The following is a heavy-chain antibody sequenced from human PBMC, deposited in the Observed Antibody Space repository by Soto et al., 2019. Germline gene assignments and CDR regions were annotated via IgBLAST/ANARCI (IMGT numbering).Heavy chain of an antibody. Sequence: QVQLQQWGAGLLKPSETLSLTCAVYGGSFSGYYWSWIRQPPGKGLEWIGEINHSGSTNYNPSLKSRVTISVDTFRNQFALNLSSVSAADTAVYYDERFFGYSSSKGGDYWGQGTLVTVSS. CDR1: GGSFSGYY. V-gene: IGHV4-34*01. D-gene: IGHD6-6*01. J-gene: IGHJ4*02. CDR2: INHSGST. CDR3: ERFFGYSSSKGGDY.